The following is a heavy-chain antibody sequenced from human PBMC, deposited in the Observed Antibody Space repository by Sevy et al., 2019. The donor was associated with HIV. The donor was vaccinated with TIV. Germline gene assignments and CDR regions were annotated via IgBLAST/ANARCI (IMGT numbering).Heavy chain of an antibody. CDR1: GFTFSRSD. D-gene: IGHD1-26*01. CDR2: VSSSSITI. J-gene: IGHJ3*02. V-gene: IGHV3-48*02. Sequence: GGSLRLSCTASGFTFSRSDMSWVRQAPGKGLEWVSFVSSSSITIYYADSVKGRFTISSDNARNSLFLQMNSLRDEDTSVYYCVSRRSGSSHDAFDIWGQGTMVTVSS. CDR3: VSRRSGSSHDAFDI.